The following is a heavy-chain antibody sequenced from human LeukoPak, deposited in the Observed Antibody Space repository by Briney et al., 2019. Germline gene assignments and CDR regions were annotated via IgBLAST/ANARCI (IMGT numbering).Heavy chain of an antibody. CDR3: ATSGYDLLDY. V-gene: IGHV4-34*01. CDR1: GGSFSGYY. J-gene: IGHJ4*02. D-gene: IGHD5-12*01. CDR2: INHSGST. Sequence: SETLSLTCAVYGGSFSGYYWSWIRQPPGKGLEWIGEINHSGSTNYNPSLKSRATISVDTSKNQLSLKLSSVTAADTAVYYCATSGYDLLDYWGQGTLVTVSS.